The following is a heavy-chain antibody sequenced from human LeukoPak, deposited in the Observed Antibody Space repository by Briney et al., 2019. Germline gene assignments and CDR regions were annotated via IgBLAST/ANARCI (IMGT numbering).Heavy chain of an antibody. CDR3: ARGVWRCSSTSCYDGYYYYYYMDV. Sequence: SQTVSLTCTVSGGSISSDSDYWSWIRQPAGKGLEWIGRIYSGSTNYNPSLKSRVTMSVDTSKNQFSLKLSSVTAADTAVYYCARGVWRCSSTSCYDGYYYYYYMDVWGKGTTVTVSS. V-gene: IGHV4-61*02. D-gene: IGHD2-2*01. CDR2: IYSGST. CDR1: GGSISSDSDY. J-gene: IGHJ6*03.